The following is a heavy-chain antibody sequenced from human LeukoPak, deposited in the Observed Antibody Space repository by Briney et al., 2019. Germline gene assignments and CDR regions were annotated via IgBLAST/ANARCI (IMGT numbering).Heavy chain of an antibody. CDR1: GYTFTSYG. CDR3: ARGRQDYYDSPSHDAFDI. Sequence: ASVKVSCKASGYTFTSYGISWVRQAPGQGLEWMGWISAYNGNTNYAQKLQGRVTMTTDTSTSTAYMELRSLRSDDTAVYYCARGRQDYYDSPSHDAFDIWGHGTMVTVSS. V-gene: IGHV1-18*01. D-gene: IGHD3-22*01. J-gene: IGHJ3*02. CDR2: ISAYNGNT.